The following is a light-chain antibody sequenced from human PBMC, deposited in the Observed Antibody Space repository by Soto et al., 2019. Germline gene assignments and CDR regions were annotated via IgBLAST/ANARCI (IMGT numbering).Light chain of an antibody. V-gene: IGLV4-60*04. CDR3: ETWDTKNQV. CDR2: LERSGGY. J-gene: IGLJ1*01. Sequence: HLMNLERSGGYNQGSGISDRFSGSSSGADCSFTFSNLQSEDEADYYCETWDTKNQVFATGTKLTVL.